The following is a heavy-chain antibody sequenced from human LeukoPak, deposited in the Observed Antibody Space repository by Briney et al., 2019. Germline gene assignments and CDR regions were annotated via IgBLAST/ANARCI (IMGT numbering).Heavy chain of an antibody. V-gene: IGHV3-21*01. CDR2: ISSSSSYI. Sequence: PGGSLRLSCAASGFTFSSYSMNWVRQAPGKGLEWVSSISSSSSYIYYADSVKGRFTISRDNAKNSLYLQMNSLRAEDTAVYYCASSLVPAAISGWDYGMDVWGKGTTVTVSS. J-gene: IGHJ6*04. CDR1: GFTFSSYS. D-gene: IGHD2-2*01. CDR3: ASSLVPAAISGWDYGMDV.